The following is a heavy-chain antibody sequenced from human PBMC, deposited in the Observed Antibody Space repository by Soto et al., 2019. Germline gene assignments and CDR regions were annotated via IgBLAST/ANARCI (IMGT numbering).Heavy chain of an antibody. CDR2: IIPIFGTA. CDR3: ARSTTDSCSSGRYYYYGMDV. D-gene: IGHD6-6*01. CDR1: GGTCSIYA. V-gene: IGHV1-69*13. J-gene: IGHJ6*02. Sequence: SVKVSCKASGGTCSIYAISCVLQSPLQGLEWMGGIIPIFGTANYAQKFQGRVTITADESTSTAYMELSSLRSEDTAVYYCARSTTDSCSSGRYYYYGMDVWGQGTTVTVSS.